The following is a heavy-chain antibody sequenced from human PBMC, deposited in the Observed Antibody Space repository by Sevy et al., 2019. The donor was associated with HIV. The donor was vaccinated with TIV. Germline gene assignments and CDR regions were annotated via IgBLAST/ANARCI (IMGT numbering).Heavy chain of an antibody. CDR2: IDTKSDGT. CDR1: GYNFTGDY. J-gene: IGHJ1*01. Sequence: GESLKISCKGSGYNFTGDYIHWVRQAPGQGPEWMGRIDTKSDGTSYAPKFQGRVTMTRDTSITTAYMELTGLKSDDTAVYYCARRGGVLNFWSPYYTLREYFQQWGQGTLVTVSS. D-gene: IGHD3-3*01. V-gene: IGHV1-2*06. CDR3: ARRGGVLNFWSPYYTLREYFQQ.